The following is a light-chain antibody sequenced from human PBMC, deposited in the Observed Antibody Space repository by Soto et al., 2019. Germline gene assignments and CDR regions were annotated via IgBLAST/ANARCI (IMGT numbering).Light chain of an antibody. V-gene: IGKV1-39*01. Sequence: DIQMTQSPSSLSASVGDRVTITCRASQSISSYLNWYQQKPGKAPKLLIYAASSLQSGVPSRFSGNGSGTDFTLTISSLQPEDFATNYCQQSYSTPQTFGQGNKVEIK. J-gene: IGKJ1*01. CDR2: AAS. CDR1: QSISSY. CDR3: QQSYSTPQT.